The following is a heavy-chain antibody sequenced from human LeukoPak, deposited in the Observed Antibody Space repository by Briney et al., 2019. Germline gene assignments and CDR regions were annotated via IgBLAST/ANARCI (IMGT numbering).Heavy chain of an antibody. Sequence: PSETLSLTCTVSGDSISTSTYYWGWIRQPPGKGLEWIGSIYYSGSTYYNPSLKSRVTISVDTSKNQFSLKLSSVTAADTAVYYCARSNTYYYGSGSYYNAGLFDYWGQGTLVTVSS. CDR1: GDSISTSTYY. J-gene: IGHJ4*02. V-gene: IGHV4-39*01. CDR3: ARSNTYYYGSGSYYNAGLFDY. D-gene: IGHD3-10*01. CDR2: IYYSGST.